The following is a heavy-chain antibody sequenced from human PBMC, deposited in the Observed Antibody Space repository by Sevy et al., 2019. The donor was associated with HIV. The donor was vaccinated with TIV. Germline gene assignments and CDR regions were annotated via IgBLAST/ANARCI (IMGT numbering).Heavy chain of an antibody. V-gene: IGHV3-15*01. CDR2: IKSKTDGGTK. CDR3: TTMKDFWSGTYGMDV. J-gene: IGHJ6*02. CDR1: GFTFSNAW. D-gene: IGHD3-3*01. Sequence: GGSLRLSCAASGFTFSNAWMSWVRQAPGKGLEWLGRIKSKTDGGTKDYAAPVKGRFTISRDDSKNTLYLQMNSLKTEDTAVYYCTTMKDFWSGTYGMDVWGQGTTVTVSS.